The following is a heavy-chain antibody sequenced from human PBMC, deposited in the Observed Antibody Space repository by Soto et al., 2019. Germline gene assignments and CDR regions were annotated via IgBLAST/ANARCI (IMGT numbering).Heavy chain of an antibody. V-gene: IGHV4-38-2*01. CDR3: ARYSSGWTEVDY. Sequence: SETLSLTCAVSGYSISSGYYWGWIRQPPGKGLEWIGSIYHSGSTYYNPSLKSRVTISVDTSKNQFSLKLSSVTAADTAVYYCARYSSGWTEVDYWGQGTLVTVSS. CDR2: IYHSGST. D-gene: IGHD6-19*01. J-gene: IGHJ4*02. CDR1: GYSISSGYY.